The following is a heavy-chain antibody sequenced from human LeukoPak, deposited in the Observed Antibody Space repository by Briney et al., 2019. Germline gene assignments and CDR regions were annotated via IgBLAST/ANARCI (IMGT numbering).Heavy chain of an antibody. CDR1: GGSISSSSYY. CDR3: ARHLIVGARSHFDY. J-gene: IGHJ4*02. V-gene: IGHV4-39*01. D-gene: IGHD1-26*01. CDR2: IYYSGST. Sequence: SETLSLTCTVSGGSISSSSYYWGWIRQPPGKGLEWIGSIYYSGSTYYNPSLKSRVTISVDTSKNQFSLKLSSVTAADTAVYYCARHLIVGARSHFDYWGQGTLVTVSS.